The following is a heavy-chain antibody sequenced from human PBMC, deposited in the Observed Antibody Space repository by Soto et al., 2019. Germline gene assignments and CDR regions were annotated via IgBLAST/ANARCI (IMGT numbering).Heavy chain of an antibody. CDR1: GGSISSSSYY. D-gene: IGHD6-13*01. Sequence: SETLSLTCTVSGGSISSSSYYWGWIRQPPGKGLEWIGSIYYSGSTYYNPSLKSRVTISVDTSKNQFSLKLSSVTAADTAVYYCARLLGGGIAAAGRGYYYYYGMDVWGQGTTVTVSS. CDR3: ARLLGGGIAAAGRGYYYYYGMDV. V-gene: IGHV4-39*01. CDR2: IYYSGST. J-gene: IGHJ6*02.